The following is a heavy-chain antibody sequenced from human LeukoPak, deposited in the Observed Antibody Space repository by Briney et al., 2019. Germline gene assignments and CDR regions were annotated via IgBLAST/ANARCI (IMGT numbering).Heavy chain of an antibody. V-gene: IGHV3-23*01. J-gene: IGHJ4*02. D-gene: IGHD1-26*01. CDR1: GFTFSSYA. CDR3: ARDLGATIFDFDY. CDR2: ISGSGGST. Sequence: GGSLRLSCAASGFTFSSYAMSWVRQAPGKGLEWVSAISGSGGSTYYADSVKGRFTISRDNSKNTLYLQMNSLRVEDTAVYYCARDLGATIFDFDYWGQGTLVTVSS.